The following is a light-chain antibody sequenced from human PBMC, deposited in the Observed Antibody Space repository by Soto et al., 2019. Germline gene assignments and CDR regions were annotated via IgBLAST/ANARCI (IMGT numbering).Light chain of an antibody. CDR2: AAS. J-gene: IGKJ1*01. V-gene: IGKV1-39*01. CDR1: QSISSY. CDR3: QQSYSSPPT. Sequence: DIEVTQSTSSLSASVGDRVTITFRASQSISSYLNWYQQKPGKAPKLLIYAASSLQSGVPSRFSGSRSGPDFTLTISSLQPEDFATYYCQQSYSSPPTFGQGTEVDI.